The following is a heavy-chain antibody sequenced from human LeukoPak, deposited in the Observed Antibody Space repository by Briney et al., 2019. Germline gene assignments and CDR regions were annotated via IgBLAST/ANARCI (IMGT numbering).Heavy chain of an antibody. CDR1: GFTFSSYW. V-gene: IGHV3-7*01. Sequence: PGGSLRLSCAASGFTFSSYWMSWVRQAPGKGLEWVGNTKQDGSEKYYVDSVKGRFTISRDNAKNSLYLQMNSLRAEDTAVYYCASLAAAGHFDYWGQGTLVTVSS. D-gene: IGHD6-13*01. CDR3: ASLAAAGHFDY. CDR2: TKQDGSEK. J-gene: IGHJ4*02.